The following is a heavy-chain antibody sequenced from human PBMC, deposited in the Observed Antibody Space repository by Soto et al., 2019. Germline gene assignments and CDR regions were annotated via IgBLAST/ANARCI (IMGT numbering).Heavy chain of an antibody. V-gene: IGHV4-39*02. J-gene: IGHJ5*02. D-gene: IGHD2-2*01. CDR2: IFYTGTT. Sequence: PSETLPLTWYFSGGSISYPSYYWGWLRQPPGKGLEWVGGIFYTGTTYYSPSLKDRVTISVDTSKNSFSLNLTSVTAADTAVYFCARLVVVAPVANAWGQGTLVTGSS. CDR3: ARLVVVAPVANA. CDR1: GGSISYPSYY.